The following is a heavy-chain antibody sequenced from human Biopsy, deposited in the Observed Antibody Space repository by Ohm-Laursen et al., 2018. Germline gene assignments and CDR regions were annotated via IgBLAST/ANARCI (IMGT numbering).Heavy chain of an antibody. CDR1: GFTFEDYA. V-gene: IGHV3-9*01. J-gene: IGHJ4*02. CDR3: VKATASYDSRGYYYDY. D-gene: IGHD3-22*01. Sequence: SLSLSCSASGFTFEDYAMHWVRQVPGKGLEWVSGISWSSAHIDYADSVTGRFTISRDNAKKSLYLQMNSLRAEDTALYYCVKATASYDSRGYYYDYWGQGTLVTVSS. CDR2: ISWSSAHI.